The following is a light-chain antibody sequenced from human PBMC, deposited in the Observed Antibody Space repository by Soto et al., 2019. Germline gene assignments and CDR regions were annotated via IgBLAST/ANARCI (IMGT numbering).Light chain of an antibody. CDR1: QSIGSY. J-gene: IGKJ1*01. CDR3: QQYNNWPWT. V-gene: IGKV3D-15*01. CDR2: DAS. Sequence: EVVMTQSPATLSLSPGERATLSCRASQSIGSYLAWYQHKLGQPPRLLIYDASNRATGIPARFSGSGSGTDFTLTISSLQSEDFAVYYCQQYNNWPWTFGQGTKVDIK.